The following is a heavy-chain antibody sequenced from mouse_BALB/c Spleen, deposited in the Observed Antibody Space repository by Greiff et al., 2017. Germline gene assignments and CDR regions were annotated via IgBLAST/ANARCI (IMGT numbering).Heavy chain of an antibody. CDR3: ARHNYGNYGGDY. CDR1: GFAFSSYD. V-gene: IGHV5-12-1*01. CDR2: ISSGGGST. J-gene: IGHJ2*01. Sequence: EVKLVESGGGLVKPGGSLKLSCAASGFAFSSYDMSWVRQTPEKRLEWVAYISSGGGSTYYPDTVKGRFTISRDNAKNTLYLQMSSLKSEDTAMYYCARHNYGNYGGDYWGQGTTLTVSS. D-gene: IGHD2-1*01.